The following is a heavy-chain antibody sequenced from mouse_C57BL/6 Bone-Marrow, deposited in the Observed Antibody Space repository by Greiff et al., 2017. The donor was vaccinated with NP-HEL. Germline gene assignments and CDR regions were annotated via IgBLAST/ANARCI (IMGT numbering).Heavy chain of an antibody. CDR3: ARSEWLKLDWYFDV. V-gene: IGHV5-16*01. J-gene: IGHJ1*03. CDR2: INYDGSST. D-gene: IGHD2-2*01. CDR1: GFTFSDYY. Sequence: EVHLVESEGGLVQPGSSMKLSCTASGFTFSDYYMAWVRQVPEKGLEWVANINYDGSSTYYLDSLKSRFIISRDNAKNILYLQMSSLKSEDTATYYCARSEWLKLDWYFDVWGTGTTVTVSS.